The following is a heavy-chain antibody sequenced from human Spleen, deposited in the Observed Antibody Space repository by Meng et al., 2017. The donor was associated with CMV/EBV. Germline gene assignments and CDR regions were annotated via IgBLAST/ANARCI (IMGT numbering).Heavy chain of an antibody. J-gene: IGHJ5*02. CDR2: IYYSGST. CDR1: SISSSSYY. CDR3: ARDHYDFWSGYWGRRFDP. V-gene: IGHV4-39*07. D-gene: IGHD3-3*01. Sequence: SISSSSYYWSWIRQPPGKGLEWIGSIYYSGSTNYNPSLKSRVTISVDTSKNQFSLKLSSVTAADTAVYYCARDHYDFWSGYWGRRFDPWGQGTLVTVSS.